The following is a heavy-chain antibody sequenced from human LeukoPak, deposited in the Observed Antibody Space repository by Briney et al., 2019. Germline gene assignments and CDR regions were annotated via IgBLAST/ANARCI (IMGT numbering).Heavy chain of an antibody. Sequence: PGGSLRLSCAASGFTFSSYWMSWVRQAPGKGLEWVANIKEDGSKNYYVDSVKGRFTISRDNAKNSLFLQMNSLRADDTAVYYCARDRVTDSNTWGTYFGELDYWGQGTQVTVYS. CDR1: GFTFSSYW. CDR3: ARDRVTDSNTWGTYFGELDY. CDR2: IKEDGSKN. D-gene: IGHD3-16*01. V-gene: IGHV3-7*01. J-gene: IGHJ4*02.